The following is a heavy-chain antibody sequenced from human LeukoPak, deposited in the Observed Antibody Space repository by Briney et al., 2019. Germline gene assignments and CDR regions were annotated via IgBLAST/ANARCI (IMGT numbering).Heavy chain of an antibody. V-gene: IGHV1-2*02. Sequence: VASVKVSCKASGYTFTGYYMHWVRQAPGQGLEWMGWINPNSGGTKYAQKFQGRVTMTRDTSISTAYMELSRLRSDDTAVYYCAREPTVVADDGFDMWGQGTVVTVSS. J-gene: IGHJ3*02. CDR2: INPNSGGT. CDR3: AREPTVVADDGFDM. D-gene: IGHD4-23*01. CDR1: GYTFTGYY.